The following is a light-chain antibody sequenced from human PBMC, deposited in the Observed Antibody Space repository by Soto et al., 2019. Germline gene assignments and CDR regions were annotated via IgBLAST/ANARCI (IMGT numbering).Light chain of an antibody. CDR2: DVT. CDR3: CSYSGSNTVVV. Sequence: QSALTQPGSVSGSPGQSVTISCTGISNNYVAWYQQHSGKDPKVIVYDVTLWPSGVPHRFSGSRSGNTASLAISGLRAEGEADYYCCSYSGSNTVVVFGGGTQLTVL. CDR1: SNNY. J-gene: IGLJ2*01. V-gene: IGLV2-11*01.